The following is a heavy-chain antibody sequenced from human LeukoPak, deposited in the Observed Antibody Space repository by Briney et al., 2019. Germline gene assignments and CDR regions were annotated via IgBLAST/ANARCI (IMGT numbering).Heavy chain of an antibody. CDR2: ISAYNGNT. J-gene: IGHJ6*02. CDR3: ARDNDFWTYYYYGMDV. V-gene: IGHV1-18*01. CDR1: GNTFTSYG. D-gene: IGHD3-3*01. Sequence: GASVKVSCKASGNTFTSYGISWVRQAPGQGLEWMGWISAYNGNTNYAQKLQGRVTMTTDTSTSTAYMELRSLRSDDTAVYYCARDNDFWTYYYYGMDVWGQGTTVTVSS.